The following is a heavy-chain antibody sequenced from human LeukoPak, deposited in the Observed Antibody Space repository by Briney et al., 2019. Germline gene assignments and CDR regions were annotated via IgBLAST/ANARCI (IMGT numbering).Heavy chain of an antibody. J-gene: IGHJ3*02. CDR2: IWYGENNK. D-gene: IGHD2-2*01. V-gene: IGHV3-30*02. CDR1: GFTFSSYG. Sequence: GGSPRLSCAASGFTFSSYGMNWVRQAPGKGLEWVAVIWYGENNKYYADSVKGRFTISRDNSKNTLYLQMNSLRAEDTAVYYCAKGATSCSSTSCPDAFDIWGQGTMVTVSS. CDR3: AKGATSCSSTSCPDAFDI.